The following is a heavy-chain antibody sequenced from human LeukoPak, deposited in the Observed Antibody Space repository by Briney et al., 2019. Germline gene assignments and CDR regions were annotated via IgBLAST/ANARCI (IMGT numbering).Heavy chain of an antibody. V-gene: IGHV4-59*08. J-gene: IGHJ4*02. CDR3: ARHGVGGPRNYYDILTGYPYYFDY. D-gene: IGHD3-9*01. CDR2: IYYSGST. Sequence: SETLSLTCTVSGGSISSYYWSWIRQPPGKGLEWIGYIYYSGSTNYNPSLKSRVTISVDTSKNQFSLKLSSVTAADTAVYYCARHGVGGPRNYYDILTGYPYYFDYWGQGTLVTVSS. CDR1: GGSISSYY.